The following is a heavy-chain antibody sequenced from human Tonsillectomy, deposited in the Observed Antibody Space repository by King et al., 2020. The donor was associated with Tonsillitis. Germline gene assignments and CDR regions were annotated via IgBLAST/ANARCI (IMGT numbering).Heavy chain of an antibody. Sequence: VQLVESGGGLVKPGGSLKLSCEASGFTFSNAWRGWVRQAPGKGLEWVGLININTDAGTTDYASPVKGRITITRDDSKNTLYLQINSPKTAVTAVYYCTTAYYYDRSGYYSLPFDYWGQGTLVTVSS. CDR1: GFTFSNAW. CDR2: ININTDAGTT. CDR3: TTAYYYDRSGYYSLPFDY. J-gene: IGHJ4*02. V-gene: IGHV3-15*01. D-gene: IGHD3-22*01.